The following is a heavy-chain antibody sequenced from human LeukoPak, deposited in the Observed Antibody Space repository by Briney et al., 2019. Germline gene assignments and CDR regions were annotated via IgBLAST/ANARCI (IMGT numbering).Heavy chain of an antibody. D-gene: IGHD3-10*01. J-gene: IGHJ5*02. CDR3: ARGRRITMVRGVIKAWFDP. CDR2: INHSGST. CDR1: GGSFSGYY. Sequence: PETLSLTCAVYGGSFSGYYWSWIRQPPGKGLEWIGEINHSGSTNYNPSLKSRVTISVDTSKNQFSLKLSSVTAADTAVYYCARGRRITMVRGVIKAWFDPWGQGTLVTVSS. V-gene: IGHV4-34*01.